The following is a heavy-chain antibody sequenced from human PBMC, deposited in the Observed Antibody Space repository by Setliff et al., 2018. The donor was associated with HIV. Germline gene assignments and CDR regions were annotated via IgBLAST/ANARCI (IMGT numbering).Heavy chain of an antibody. CDR2: INPNSGGT. J-gene: IGHJ3*02. Sequence: ASVKVSCKASGYTFTGYYMHWVRQAPGQGLEWMGWINPNSGGTNYAQKFQGRVTMTRDTSISTAYMELSRLGSDDTAVYYCAGVPGRYDSSGYAFDIWGQGTMVT. D-gene: IGHD3-22*01. V-gene: IGHV1-2*02. CDR1: GYTFTGYY. CDR3: AGVPGRYDSSGYAFDI.